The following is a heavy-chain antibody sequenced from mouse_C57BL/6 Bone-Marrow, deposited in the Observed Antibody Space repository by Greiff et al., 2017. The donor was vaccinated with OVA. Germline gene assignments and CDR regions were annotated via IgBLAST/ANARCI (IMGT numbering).Heavy chain of an antibody. D-gene: IGHD1-1*01. CDR3: ARRDTTVCAMDY. CDR1: GYTFTTYP. J-gene: IGHJ4*01. Sequence: VMLVESGAELVKPGASVKMSCKASGYTFTTYPIEWMKQNHGKSLEWIGNFHPYNDDTKYNEKFKGKATLTVEKSSSTVYLELSRLTSDDSAVYYCARRDTTVCAMDYWGQGTSVTVSS. CDR2: FHPYNDDT. V-gene: IGHV1-47*01.